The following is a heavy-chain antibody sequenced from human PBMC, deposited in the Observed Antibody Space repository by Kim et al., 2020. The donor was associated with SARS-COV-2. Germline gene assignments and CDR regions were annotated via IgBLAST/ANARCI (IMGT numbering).Heavy chain of an antibody. Sequence: TYNNPSLRSPVTISIDTSQNQFSLKRTSVTAADTAVYYCARSDSGFGAFGIWGQGTMVTVSS. CDR3: ARSDSGFGAFGI. D-gene: IGHD5-12*01. J-gene: IGHJ3*02. V-gene: IGHV4-31*01. CDR2: T.